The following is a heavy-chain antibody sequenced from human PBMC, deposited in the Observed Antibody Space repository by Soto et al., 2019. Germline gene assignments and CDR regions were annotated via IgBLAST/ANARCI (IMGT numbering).Heavy chain of an antibody. D-gene: IGHD3-10*01. CDR1: KFTFNSYT. CDR3: AKSLYGSERSSMDV. V-gene: IGHV3-21*04. J-gene: IGHJ6*02. Sequence: PGGSLRLSCAASKFTFNSYTMNWVRQAPGKGLEWVSSISSSSSSTYYADSVKGRFTISRDNSKNTLYLQMNSLRGEDTAVYYCAKSLYGSERSSMDVWGQGTTVTVSS. CDR2: ISSSSSST.